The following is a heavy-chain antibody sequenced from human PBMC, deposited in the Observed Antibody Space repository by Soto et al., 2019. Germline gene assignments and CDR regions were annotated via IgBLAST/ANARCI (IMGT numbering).Heavy chain of an antibody. V-gene: IGHV3-23*01. D-gene: IGHD2-15*01. CDR3: AKDIIVVVVAATPNDYFYY. CDR2: ISGSGGST. Sequence: EVQLLESGGGLVQPGGSLRLSCAASGFTFSSYAMSWVRQAPGKGLEWVSAISGSGGSTYYADSVKGRFTISRVNSKNTLYLQMNSLRAEDTAVYYCAKDIIVVVVAATPNDYFYYWGQGTLVTVSS. J-gene: IGHJ4*02. CDR1: GFTFSSYA.